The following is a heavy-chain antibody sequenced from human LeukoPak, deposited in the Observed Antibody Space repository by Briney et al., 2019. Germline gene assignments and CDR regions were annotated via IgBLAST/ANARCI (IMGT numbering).Heavy chain of an antibody. J-gene: IGHJ2*01. CDR3: ARDFVSYWYFDL. V-gene: IGHV4-30-4*01. D-gene: IGHD2-21*01. CDR1: GGSISSGDYY. Sequence: ASETLSLTCTVSGGSISSGDYYWSWIRQPPGKGLEGIGYIYYSGSTYYNPSLKSRVTISVDTSKNQFSLKLSSVTAADTAVYYCARDFVSYWYFDLWGRGTLVTVSS. CDR2: IYYSGST.